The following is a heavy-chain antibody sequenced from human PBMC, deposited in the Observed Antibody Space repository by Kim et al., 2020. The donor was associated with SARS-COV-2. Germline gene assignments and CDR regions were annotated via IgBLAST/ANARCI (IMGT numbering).Heavy chain of an antibody. Sequence: GGSLRLSCAASGFTFSSYGMHWVRQAPGKGLEWVAVISYDGSNKYYADSVKGRFTISRDNSKNTLYLQMNSLRAEDTAVYYCAKDRGVGLQLYSGRGHYYGMDVWGQGTTVTVSS. J-gene: IGHJ6*02. CDR1: GFTFSSYG. CDR3: AKDRGVGLQLYSGRGHYYGMDV. V-gene: IGHV3-30*18. CDR2: ISYDGSNK. D-gene: IGHD1-26*01.